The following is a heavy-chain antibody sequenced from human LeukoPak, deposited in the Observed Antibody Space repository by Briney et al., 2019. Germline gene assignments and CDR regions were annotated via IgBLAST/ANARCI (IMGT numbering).Heavy chain of an antibody. Sequence: SETLSLTCTVSGGSISSGGYYWSWIRQHPGKGLEWIGYIYYSGSTYYNPSLKSRVTISVDTSKNQFSLKLSSVTAADTAVYYCARGGGVTTALTDYWAREPWSPSPQ. CDR3: ARGGGVTTALTDY. CDR2: IYYSGST. D-gene: IGHD4-17*01. CDR1: GGSISSGGYY. J-gene: IGHJ4*02. V-gene: IGHV4-31*03.